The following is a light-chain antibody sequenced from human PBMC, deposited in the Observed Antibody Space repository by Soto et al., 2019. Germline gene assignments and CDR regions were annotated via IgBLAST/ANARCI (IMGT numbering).Light chain of an antibody. V-gene: IGLV2-14*01. CDR3: SSYTSSSTLYV. CDR2: DVS. J-gene: IGLJ1*01. CDR1: SSDVGGYNY. Sequence: QSALTQPASVSGSPGQSITISCTGTSSDVGGYNYVSWYQQHPGTAPKLIIYDVSNRPSGVSNRFSGSKSGNTASLTISGLQAEDEADYYCSSYTSSSTLYVFGTGTKLTVL.